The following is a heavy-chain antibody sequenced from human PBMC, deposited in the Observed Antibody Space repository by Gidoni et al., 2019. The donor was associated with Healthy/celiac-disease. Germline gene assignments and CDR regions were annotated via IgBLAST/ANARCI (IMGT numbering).Heavy chain of an antibody. CDR1: GGSISSYY. D-gene: IGHD2-21*02. J-gene: IGHJ4*02. Sequence: QVQLQESGPGLVKPSETLSLTCTVSGGSISSYYWSWIRQPPGKGLEWIGYIYYSGSTNYNPSLKSRVTISVDTSKNQFSLKLSSVTAADTAVYYCARVVVVTAIRIFDYWGQGTLVTVSS. CDR2: IYYSGST. V-gene: IGHV4-59*01. CDR3: ARVVVVTAIRIFDY.